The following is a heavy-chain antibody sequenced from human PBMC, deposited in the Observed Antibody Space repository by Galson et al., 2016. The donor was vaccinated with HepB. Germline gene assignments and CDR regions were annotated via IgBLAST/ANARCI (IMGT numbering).Heavy chain of an antibody. CDR3: ARALNSSSPYGRRCYGLDV. J-gene: IGHJ6*02. CDR2: IGSTGDT. Sequence: SLRLSCAASGFTFRNHDMHWVRQATGKGLEWVSAIGSTGDTYYSGSVKGRFTISREKAEKSVSLQMKSLRAGDTAVYYCARALNSSSPYGRRCYGLDVWGQGATVTVSS. CDR1: GFTFRNHD. D-gene: IGHD6-13*01. V-gene: IGHV3-13*01.